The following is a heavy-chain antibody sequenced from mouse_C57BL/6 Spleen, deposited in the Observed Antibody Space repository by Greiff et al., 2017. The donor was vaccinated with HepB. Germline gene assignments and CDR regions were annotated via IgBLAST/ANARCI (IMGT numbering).Heavy chain of an antibody. CDR3: ARGDYYGTPFAY. CDR1: GYTFTSYW. J-gene: IGHJ3*01. CDR2: IDPSDSET. D-gene: IGHD1-1*01. V-gene: IGHV1-52*01. Sequence: QVHVKQPGAELVRPGSSVKLSCKASGYTFTSYWMHWVKQRPIQGLEWIGNIDPSDSETHYNQKFKDKATLTVDKSSSTAYMQLSSLTSEDSAVYYCARGDYYGTPFAYWGQGTLVTVSA.